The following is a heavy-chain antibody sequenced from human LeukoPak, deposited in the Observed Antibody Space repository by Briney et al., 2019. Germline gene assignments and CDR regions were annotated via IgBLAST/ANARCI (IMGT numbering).Heavy chain of an antibody. V-gene: IGHV3-30-3*01. Sequence: GRSLRLSCAASGFTFSSYAMHWVRQAPGKGLEWVAVISYDGSNKYYADSVKGRFTISRDNSKNTLYLQMNSLRAEDTAVYYCAREPGSSSWYQLYYYYYGMDVWGQGTTVTVSS. CDR2: ISYDGSNK. D-gene: IGHD6-13*01. J-gene: IGHJ6*02. CDR1: GFTFSSYA. CDR3: AREPGSSSWYQLYYYYYGMDV.